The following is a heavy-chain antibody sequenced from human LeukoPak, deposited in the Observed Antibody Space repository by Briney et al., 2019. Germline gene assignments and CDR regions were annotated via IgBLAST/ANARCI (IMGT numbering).Heavy chain of an antibody. CDR3: AKERATTTTFDY. D-gene: IGHD1-26*01. J-gene: IGHJ4*02. V-gene: IGHV3-23*01. Sequence: GGSLRLSCAASGFTFSTYAMSWVHQAPGKGLEWVSLISGSGGGTYYANSVKGRFTISRDNSKNTLYLQMDSLRTEDTAVYYCAKERATTTTFDYWGQGTLITVSS. CDR1: GFTFSTYA. CDR2: ISGSGGGT.